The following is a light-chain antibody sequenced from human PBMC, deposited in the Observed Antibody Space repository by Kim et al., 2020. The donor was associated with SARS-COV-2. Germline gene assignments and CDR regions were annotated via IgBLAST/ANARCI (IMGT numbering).Light chain of an antibody. V-gene: IGLV2-8*01. Sequence: QSALTQPPSASGSPGQSVTISCTGTSSDVGGYNYVSWYQQHPGKAPKLMIYEVSKRPSGVPDRFSGSKSGNTASLTVSGLQPEDEADYYCSSYANYNLVFGGGTELTVL. CDR1: SSDVGGYNY. CDR2: EVS. CDR3: SSYANYNLV. J-gene: IGLJ3*02.